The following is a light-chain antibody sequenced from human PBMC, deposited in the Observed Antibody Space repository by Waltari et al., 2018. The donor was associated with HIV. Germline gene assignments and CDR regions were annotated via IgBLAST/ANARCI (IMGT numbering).Light chain of an antibody. CDR2: DVD. CDR3: ASFTGDNTLL. CDR1: ASAFGLDNF. Sequence: SAVTQPASVSGLTGQSITISCTGDASAFGLDNFVSWYQQHPDKLPRLIVYDVDIRASGISARFSGSKSGHTASLNISGLRAEDEAHYYCASFTGDNTLLFGGGTKVTVL. J-gene: IGLJ3*02. V-gene: IGLV2-14*03.